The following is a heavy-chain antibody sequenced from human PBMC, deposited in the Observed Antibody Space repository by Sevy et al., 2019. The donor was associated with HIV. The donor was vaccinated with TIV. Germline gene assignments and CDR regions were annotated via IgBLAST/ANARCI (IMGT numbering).Heavy chain of an antibody. CDR1: GFTFSTYS. CDR3: AKFAGDFPHFDF. D-gene: IGHD7-27*01. CDR2: ISDTSTST. V-gene: IGHV3-23*01. Sequence: GGSLRLSCAASGFTFSTYSMTWVRQAPGKGLEWVSAISDTSTSTYYTDSVEGRFTISRDNSKSTVYLHMNSLRAEDTALYYCAKFAGDFPHFDFWGQGTLVTVSS. J-gene: IGHJ4*02.